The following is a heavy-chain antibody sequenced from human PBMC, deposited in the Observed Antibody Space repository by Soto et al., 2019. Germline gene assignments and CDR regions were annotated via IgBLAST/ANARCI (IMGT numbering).Heavy chain of an antibody. CDR1: GYTFTGYY. CDR2: INPNSGGT. D-gene: IGHD6-19*01. Sequence: ASVKVSCKASGYTFTGYYMHWVRQAPGQGLEWMGWINPNSGGTNYAQKFQGWVTKTRDTSISTAYMELSRLRSDDTAVYYCAIGWLVNVGYGMDVWGQGTTVTVSS. CDR3: AIGWLVNVGYGMDV. J-gene: IGHJ6*02. V-gene: IGHV1-2*04.